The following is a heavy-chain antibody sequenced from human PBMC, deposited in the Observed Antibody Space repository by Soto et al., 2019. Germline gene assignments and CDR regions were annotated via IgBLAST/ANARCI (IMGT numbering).Heavy chain of an antibody. CDR1: GFTFSNYA. D-gene: IGHD2-15*01. CDR2: ISGSGSSP. CDR3: ARIPATYCRGGSCYLDY. J-gene: IGHJ4*02. V-gene: IGHV3-23*01. Sequence: GGSLRLSCAASGFTFSNYAMNWVRQAPGKGLEWVSTISGSGSSPYYADSVKGRFTISRDNSKNTLYLQMDSLRADDTAVYYRARIPATYCRGGSCYLDYWGQGALVTVSS.